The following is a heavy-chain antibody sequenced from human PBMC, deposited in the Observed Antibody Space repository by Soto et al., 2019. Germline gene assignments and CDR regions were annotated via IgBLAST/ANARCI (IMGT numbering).Heavy chain of an antibody. V-gene: IGHV1-24*01. CDR2: FDPEDGET. CDR1: GYTLTELS. CDR3: ATNPHSRNYGKDV. J-gene: IGHJ6*02. Sequence: ASVKVSCKVSGYTLTELSMHWVRQAPGKGLEWMGGFDPEDGETIYAQKFQGRVTMTEDTSTDTAYMELSSLRSEDTAVYYGATNPHSRNYGKDVGGRGSSATVSS. D-gene: IGHD5-18*01.